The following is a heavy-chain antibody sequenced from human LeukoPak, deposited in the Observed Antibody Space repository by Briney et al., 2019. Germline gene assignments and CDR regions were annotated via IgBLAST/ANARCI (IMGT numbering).Heavy chain of an antibody. D-gene: IGHD2-15*01. CDR1: GFTFSSYA. V-gene: IGHV3-23*01. J-gene: IGHJ4*02. CDR3: AKDSCSGGSCYYLENFDY. CDR2: ISGSGGST. Sequence: GGSLRLSCAASGFTFSSYAMSWVRQAPGKGLEWVSAISGSGGSTYYADSVKGRFTISRDNSKNTLYLQMNSLSAEDTAVYYCAKDSCSGGSCYYLENFDYWGQGTLVTVSS.